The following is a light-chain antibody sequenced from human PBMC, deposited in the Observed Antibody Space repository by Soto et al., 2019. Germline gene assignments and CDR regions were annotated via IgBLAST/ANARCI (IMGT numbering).Light chain of an antibody. J-gene: IGKJ5*01. CDR2: DVS. CDR3: QQYNNWPFS. V-gene: IGKV3-15*01. CDR1: QGVTTN. Sequence: EIVMTQSPASLSVSPGERFTLSCRAGQGVTTNFAWYQQKSGQSPRLLIYDVSTRATGVPARFSGTGSETDFTLTISGLQSEDSAVYFCQQYNNWPFSFGQGTRLEI.